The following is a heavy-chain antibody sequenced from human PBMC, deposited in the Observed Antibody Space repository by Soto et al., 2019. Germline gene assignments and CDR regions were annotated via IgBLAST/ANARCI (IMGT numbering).Heavy chain of an antibody. CDR2: IIPIFGTA. V-gene: IGHV1-69*01. CDR3: ARDGGRHSGGIDY. D-gene: IGHD1-26*01. J-gene: IGHJ4*02. CDR1: GGTFSSYS. Sequence: QVQLVQSGAEVKKPGSSVKVSCKASGGTFSSYSINWVRQAPGQGLEWMGEIIPIFGTANYAQKFQGRVTITADESTSTADMELSSLRSEDTAVYSCARDGGRHSGGIDYWGQGTLVPVSS.